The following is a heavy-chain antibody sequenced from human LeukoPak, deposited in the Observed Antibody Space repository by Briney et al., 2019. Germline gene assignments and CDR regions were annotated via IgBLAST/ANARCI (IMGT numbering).Heavy chain of an antibody. CDR2: ISHDGII. Sequence: GGSLRLSCETAGFTFSSYVMHWVRRTPGKGLVWVSRISHDGIISYADSVKGRFTISRDNAKNTLILQMNSLRAEDTAIYYCAKYGPQDSGSSHFDYWGQGALVTVSS. CDR3: AKYGPQDSGSSHFDY. D-gene: IGHD1-26*01. J-gene: IGHJ4*02. V-gene: IGHV3-74*01. CDR1: GFTFSSYV.